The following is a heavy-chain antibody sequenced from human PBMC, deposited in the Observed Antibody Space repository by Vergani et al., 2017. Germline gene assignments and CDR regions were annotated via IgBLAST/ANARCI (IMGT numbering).Heavy chain of an antibody. CDR1: GFTFDDYA. V-gene: IGHV3-9*01. CDR2: ISWNSGNI. J-gene: IGHJ4*02. D-gene: IGHD6-13*01. Sequence: EVQLVESGGGLVQPGRSLRLSCAASGFTFDDYAMHWVRQAPEKGLEWVSGISWNSGNIAYADSVKGRFTSSRDNAKNSLYLQMNSLRAEDTALYYCARDGGIAAAGNDYWGQGTLVTVSS. CDR3: ARDGGIAAAGNDY.